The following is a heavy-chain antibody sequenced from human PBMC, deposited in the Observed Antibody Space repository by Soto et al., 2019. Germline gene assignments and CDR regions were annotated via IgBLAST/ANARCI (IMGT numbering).Heavy chain of an antibody. J-gene: IGHJ3*02. Sequence: VASVKVSCKASGYTFTSYGLSWVRQAPGQGLEWMGWIGTHNGNTNYAQKLQDRVTMATDTSTTTAYLDLRSLRSDDTAVYYCVRVGSGASYGPFDIWGQGTVVTV. CDR3: VRVGSGASYGPFDI. CDR2: IGTHNGNT. CDR1: GYTFTSYG. D-gene: IGHD2-15*01. V-gene: IGHV1-18*01.